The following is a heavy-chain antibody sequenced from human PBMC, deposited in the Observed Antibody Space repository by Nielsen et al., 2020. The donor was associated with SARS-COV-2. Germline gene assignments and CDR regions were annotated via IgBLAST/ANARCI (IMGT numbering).Heavy chain of an antibody. D-gene: IGHD3-10*01. CDR2: IHQDGGET. Sequence: GESLKISCAASGFTFSDYWMSWVRQDPGKGLEWVANIHQDGGETRYADSVKGRFTISRDNAKNSLYLQMNSLRAEDTAMYYCARNFYGSGSYPFDPWGQGTLVTVSS. CDR1: GFTFSDYW. J-gene: IGHJ5*02. V-gene: IGHV3-7*03. CDR3: ARNFYGSGSYPFDP.